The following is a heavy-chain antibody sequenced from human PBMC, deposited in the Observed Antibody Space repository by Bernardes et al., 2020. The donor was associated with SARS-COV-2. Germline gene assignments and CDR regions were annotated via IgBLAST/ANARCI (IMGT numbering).Heavy chain of an antibody. V-gene: IGHV3-74*01. D-gene: IGHD5-12*01. Sequence: GGSLRLSCAASGFTFSSYWMHWVRQVPGKGLVWVSRIDKDGKNTNYADSVKGRFTVSRDNAKNTLSLQMNSLRVEDTAVYYCVREKDGYNYWGQGTLVTVST. CDR2: IDKDGKNT. CDR1: GFTFSSYW. J-gene: IGHJ4*02. CDR3: VREKDGYNY.